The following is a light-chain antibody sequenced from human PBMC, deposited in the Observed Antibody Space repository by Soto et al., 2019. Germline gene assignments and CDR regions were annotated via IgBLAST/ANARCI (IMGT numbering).Light chain of an antibody. CDR2: EVT. V-gene: IGLV2-8*01. CDR1: SSDVGGYNC. J-gene: IGLJ2*01. Sequence: HSVLTQPPSASGSPGQSVTISCTGTSSDVGGYNCVSWYQQHPGKAPQLMIYEVTKRPSGVPDRFSGSKSGNTASLTVSGLQAEDEADYYCSSYAGSNTVLFGGGTKVTVL. CDR3: SSYAGSNTVL.